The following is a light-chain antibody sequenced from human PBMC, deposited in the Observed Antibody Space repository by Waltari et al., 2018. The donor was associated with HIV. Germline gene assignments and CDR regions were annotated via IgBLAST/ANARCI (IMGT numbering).Light chain of an antibody. CDR3: SAYTTYSPLAV. CDR2: GVS. Sequence: QSALTQPASVSGSPGQSITISCTGTSSDIGGYDYVSWYQQHPGKAPKLLIDGVSSRPSGVSNRFSGSRSGNTASLTISGLQADDEAHYYCSAYTTYSPLAVFGGGTKLTVL. V-gene: IGLV2-14*01. CDR1: SSDIGGYDY. J-gene: IGLJ2*01.